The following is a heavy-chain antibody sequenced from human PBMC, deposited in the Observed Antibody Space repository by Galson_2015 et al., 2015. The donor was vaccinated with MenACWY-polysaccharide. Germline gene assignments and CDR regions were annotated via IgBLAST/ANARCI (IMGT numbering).Heavy chain of an antibody. CDR3: ARDSGGYSYGSYYFDY. D-gene: IGHD5-18*01. CDR2: IYYRGST. CDR1: GGSISSYY. J-gene: IGHJ4*02. Sequence: SETLSLTCTVSGGSISSYYWNWIRQPPGKGLEWIGYIYYRGSTNYNPSLKSRVTISVDTSKNQFSLKLSSLTAADTAVYYCARDSGGYSYGSYYFDYGGQGTLVTVSS. V-gene: IGHV4-59*01.